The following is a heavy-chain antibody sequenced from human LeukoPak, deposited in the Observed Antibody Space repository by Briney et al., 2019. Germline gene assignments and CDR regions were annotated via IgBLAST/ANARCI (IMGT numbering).Heavy chain of an antibody. J-gene: IGHJ4*02. CDR1: GFTFNSYE. Sequence: GGSLRLSCAASGFTFNSYEMNWVRQAPGKGPEWVSYISSGGSTIYCADSVKGRFTISRDNAKNSLCLQMNSLRAEDTAVYYCARDPGVRGRRWTFDYWGQGTLVTVSS. D-gene: IGHD4-23*01. CDR2: ISSGGSTI. V-gene: IGHV3-48*03. CDR3: ARDPGVRGRRWTFDY.